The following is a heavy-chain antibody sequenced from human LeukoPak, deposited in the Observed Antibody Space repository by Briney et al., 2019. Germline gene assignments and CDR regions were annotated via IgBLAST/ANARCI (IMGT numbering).Heavy chain of an antibody. D-gene: IGHD3-22*01. Sequence: ASVNVSFKASGYTFTVYYMHWVRQAPGQGVEWMGWINPNSGGTNYAQKFQGRVTMTRDTSISTAYMELSRLRSDDTAVYYCARSPLYYYDSSGYLGNWGQGTLVTVSS. CDR1: GYTFTVYY. CDR2: INPNSGGT. V-gene: IGHV1-2*02. CDR3: ARSPLYYYDSSGYLGN. J-gene: IGHJ4*02.